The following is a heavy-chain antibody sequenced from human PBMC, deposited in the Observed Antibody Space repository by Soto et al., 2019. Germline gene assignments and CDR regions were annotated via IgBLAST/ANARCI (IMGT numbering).Heavy chain of an antibody. D-gene: IGHD4-17*01. CDR1: GGSFRGYY. V-gene: IGHV4-34*01. CDR3: ARGKSRGYGDFDYFDY. Sequence: SETLSLTCAVYGGSFRGYYWSWIRQPPGKGLEWIGEINHSGSTNYNPSLKSRVTISVDTSKNQFSLKLSSVTAADTAVYYCARGKSRGYGDFDYFDYWGQGTLVTVS. CDR2: INHSGST. J-gene: IGHJ4*02.